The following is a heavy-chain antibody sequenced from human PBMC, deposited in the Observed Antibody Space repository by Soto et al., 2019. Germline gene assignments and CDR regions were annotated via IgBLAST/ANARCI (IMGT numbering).Heavy chain of an antibody. CDR2: ISYDGSNK. CDR1: GFTFSSYG. D-gene: IGHD1-26*01. Sequence: PGGSLRLSCAASGFTFSSYGMHWVRQAPGKGLEWVAVISYDGSNKYYADSVKGRFTISRDNSKNTLYLQMNSLRAEDTAVYYCAKDSAHYGMDVWGQGTTVTVSS. CDR3: AKDSAHYGMDV. J-gene: IGHJ6*02. V-gene: IGHV3-30*18.